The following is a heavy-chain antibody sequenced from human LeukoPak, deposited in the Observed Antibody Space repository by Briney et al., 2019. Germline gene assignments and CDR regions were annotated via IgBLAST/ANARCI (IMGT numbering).Heavy chain of an antibody. V-gene: IGHV4-59*08. CDR3: ATYSSSWYGFDY. Sequence: SEALSLTCTVSGGSISSYYWSWIRQPPGKGLEWIGYIYYSGSTNYNPSLKSRVTMSVDTSKNQFSLKLNSVTAADTAVYYCATYSSSWYGFDYWGQGTLVTVSS. CDR2: IYYSGST. J-gene: IGHJ4*02. D-gene: IGHD6-13*01. CDR1: GGSISSYY.